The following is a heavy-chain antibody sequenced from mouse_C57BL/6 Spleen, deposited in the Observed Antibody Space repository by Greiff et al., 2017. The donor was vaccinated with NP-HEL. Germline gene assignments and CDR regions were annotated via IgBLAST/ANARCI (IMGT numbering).Heavy chain of an antibody. CDR2: IDPNSGGT. CDR1: GYTFTSYW. CDR3: ARVEITTVVAGGYYCDY. D-gene: IGHD1-1*01. Sequence: QVQLQQPGAELVQPGASVKLSCKASGYTFTSYWMHWVKQRPGRGLEWIGRIDPNSGGTKYNEKFKSKATLTVDKPSSTAYMQLSSLTSEDSAVYYCARVEITTVVAGGYYCDYWGQGTTLTVSS. V-gene: IGHV1-72*01. J-gene: IGHJ2*01.